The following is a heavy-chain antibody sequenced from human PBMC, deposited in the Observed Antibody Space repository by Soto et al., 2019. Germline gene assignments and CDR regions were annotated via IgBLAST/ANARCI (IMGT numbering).Heavy chain of an antibody. J-gene: IGHJ4*02. CDR3: VRGGNPYHYATSGPGTFDK. Sequence: QVQLQESGPGLVKPSQTLSLTCTVSGDSVSGGDSYWSWIRQPPGKALEWIGYTSFSGYTSYTPSLKSRVTISVDMSKSQCSLRLTSVTAADTAIYYCVRGGNPYHYATSGPGTFDKWGQGTLVYVSA. CDR1: GDSVSGGDSY. D-gene: IGHD3-22*01. CDR2: TSFSGYT. V-gene: IGHV4-30-4*01.